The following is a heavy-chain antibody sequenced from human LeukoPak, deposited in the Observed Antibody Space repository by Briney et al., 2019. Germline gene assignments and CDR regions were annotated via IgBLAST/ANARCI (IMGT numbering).Heavy chain of an antibody. CDR2: ISWNSGSI. CDR3: AKDLGY. Sequence: QSGGSLRLSCAASGFTFDDYAMHWVRQAPGKGLEWVSGISWNSGSIGYADSVKGRFTISRDNAKNSLYLQMNSLRAEDTALYYCAKDLGYWGQGTLVTVSS. CDR1: GFTFDDYA. V-gene: IGHV3-9*01. J-gene: IGHJ4*02.